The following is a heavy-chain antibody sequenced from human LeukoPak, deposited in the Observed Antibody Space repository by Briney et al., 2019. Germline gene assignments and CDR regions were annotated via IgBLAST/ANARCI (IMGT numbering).Heavy chain of an antibody. D-gene: IGHD3-9*01. Sequence: GGSLRLSCAASGFTFSSYAMSCVRQAPGKGLEWVSSIRDSVGNTYYADSVKDRFTISRDNSRNTLYLQMTSLRAEDTAVYYCARGPSITTTGTFDPWGQGTLVTVSS. CDR1: GFTFSSYA. CDR2: IRDSVGNT. V-gene: IGHV3-23*01. CDR3: ARGPSITTTGTFDP. J-gene: IGHJ5*02.